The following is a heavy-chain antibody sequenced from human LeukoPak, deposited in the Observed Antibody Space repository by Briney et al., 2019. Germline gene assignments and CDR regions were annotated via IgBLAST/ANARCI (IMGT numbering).Heavy chain of an antibody. Sequence: SGTLSLTCAVSGGSISGYYWSWIRQPPGKGLEWIGYIYDSGSTNYNPSLKSRVTISVDTSKNQFSLKLNSVTAADTAVYYCARVGGTNLYYYGLDVWGQGTTVTVSS. V-gene: IGHV4-59*01. J-gene: IGHJ6*02. CDR2: IYDSGST. CDR1: GGSISGYY. CDR3: ARVGGTNLYYYGLDV.